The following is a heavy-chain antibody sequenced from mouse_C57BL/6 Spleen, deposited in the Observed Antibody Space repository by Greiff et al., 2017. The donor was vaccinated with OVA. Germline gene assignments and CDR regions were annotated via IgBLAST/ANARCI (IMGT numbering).Heavy chain of an antibody. V-gene: IGHV5-9-1*02. CDR1: GFTFSSSA. Sequence: EVMLVESGEGLVKPGGSLKLSCAASGFTFSSSAMSWVRQTPEKRLEWVAYISSGGDYIYYADTVKGRFTISRDNARNTLYLQMSSRKSEDTAMYYCTRVTGTRGYMDYWGQGTTLTVSS. J-gene: IGHJ2*01. CDR2: ISSGGDYI. CDR3: TRVTGTRGYMDY. D-gene: IGHD4-1*01.